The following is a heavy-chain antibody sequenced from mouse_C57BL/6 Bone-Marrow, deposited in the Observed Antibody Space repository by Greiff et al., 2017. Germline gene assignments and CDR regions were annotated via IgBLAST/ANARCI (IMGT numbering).Heavy chain of an antibody. CDR3: ARRLLRRHFDY. CDR2: ILPGSGST. CDR1: GYTFTGYW. V-gene: IGHV1-9*01. Sequence: VQLQQSGAELMKPGASVKLSCKASGYTFTGYWIEWVKQRPGHGLEWIGEILPGSGSTNYNEKFKGKATLTADTSSNTAYMQLSSLTTEGSAISYCARRLLRRHFDYWGQGTTLTVSS. D-gene: IGHD3-2*02. J-gene: IGHJ2*01.